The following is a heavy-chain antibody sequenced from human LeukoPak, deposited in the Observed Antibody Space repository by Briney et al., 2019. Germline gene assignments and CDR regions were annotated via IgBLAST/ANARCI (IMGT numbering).Heavy chain of an antibody. V-gene: IGHV3-30*18. CDR1: GFTFSSYG. CDR2: ISYDGSNK. Sequence: PGGSLRLSCAASGFTFSSYGMHWVRQAPGKGLEWVAVISYDGSNKYYADSVKGRFTISRDNPKNTLYLQMNSLRAEDTAVYYCAKGGDYGDESLYYYYYYMDVWGKGTTVTVSS. D-gene: IGHD4-17*01. CDR3: AKGGDYGDESLYYYYYYMDV. J-gene: IGHJ6*03.